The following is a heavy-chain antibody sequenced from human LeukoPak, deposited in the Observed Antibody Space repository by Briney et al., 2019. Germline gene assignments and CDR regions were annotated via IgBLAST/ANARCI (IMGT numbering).Heavy chain of an antibody. CDR1: GGSISSSAYS. D-gene: IGHD3-9*01. Sequence: SETLSLTCAVSGGSISSSAYSWGWIRQPPGRGLEWIGNIYYTGSTSYNPSLKSRVAISVDTSKNQLSLKLSSVTAADTAVYYCARRAILSGIRSFDYWGQGTLVTVSS. V-gene: IGHV4-39*01. CDR2: IYYTGST. J-gene: IGHJ4*02. CDR3: ARRAILSGIRSFDY.